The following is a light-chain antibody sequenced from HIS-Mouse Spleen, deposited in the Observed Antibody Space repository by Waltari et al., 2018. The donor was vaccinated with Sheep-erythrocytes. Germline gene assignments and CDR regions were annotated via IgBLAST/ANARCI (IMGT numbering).Light chain of an antibody. V-gene: IGLV3-1*01. CDR1: KLGDKY. CDR3: QAWDSSTAV. J-gene: IGLJ2*01. CDR2: QDS. Sequence: SYELTQPPSVSVSPGQTASITCSGVKLGDKYACWYQQKPGKSPVLVIYQDSKRPSGIPGRFSGSKSGNTATLTISGTQAMDEADYYCQAWDSSTAVFGGGTKLTVL.